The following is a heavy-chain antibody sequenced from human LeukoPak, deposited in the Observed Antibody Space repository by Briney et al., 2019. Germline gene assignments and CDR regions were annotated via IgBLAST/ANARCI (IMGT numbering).Heavy chain of an antibody. CDR3: ARDYDLPYFDY. D-gene: IGHD3-3*01. Sequence: PGGSLRLSCAASGFTFSSYSMNWIRQAPGKGLEWVSYISSSGSTIYYADSVKGRFTISRDNAKNSLYLQMNSLRAEDTAVYYCARDYDLPYFDYWGQGTLVTVSS. CDR1: GFTFSSYS. CDR2: ISSSGSTI. V-gene: IGHV3-48*04. J-gene: IGHJ4*02.